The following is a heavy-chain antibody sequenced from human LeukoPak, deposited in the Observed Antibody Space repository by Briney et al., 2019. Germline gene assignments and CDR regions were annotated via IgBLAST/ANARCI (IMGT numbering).Heavy chain of an antibody. CDR1: GGSISSYY. Sequence: SETLSLTCTVSGGSISSYYWSWIRLPPGQGLVWIGHINHSGSTNYNPSLKSRVTISVDTSKNQFSLNLSSVTAADTAIYYCARQARPSRLTYYYYGMDVWGQETTVTVSS. D-gene: IGHD3-10*01. J-gene: IGHJ6*02. CDR3: ARQARPSRLTYYYYGMDV. V-gene: IGHV4-59*08. CDR2: INHSGST.